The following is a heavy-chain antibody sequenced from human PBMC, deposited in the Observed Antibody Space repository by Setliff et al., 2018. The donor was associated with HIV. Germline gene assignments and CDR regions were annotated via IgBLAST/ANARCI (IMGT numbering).Heavy chain of an antibody. J-gene: IGHJ4*02. V-gene: IGHV4-34*01. CDR1: GGSFSDYY. Sequence: SETLSLTCTVSGGSFSDYYWTWIRQPPNTGLEWIGEINDRGNTNYMPSLRSRVTISVDMSKNQFSLRLTSVTAADSAIYYCARGRHIEATIPLDHWGQGTLVTVSS. CDR2: INDRGNT. D-gene: IGHD5-12*01. CDR3: ARGRHIEATIPLDH.